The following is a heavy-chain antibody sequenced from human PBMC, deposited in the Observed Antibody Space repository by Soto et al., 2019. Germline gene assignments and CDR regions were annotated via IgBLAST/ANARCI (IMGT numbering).Heavy chain of an antibody. D-gene: IGHD6-6*01. CDR2: IYYSGST. J-gene: IGHJ5*02. V-gene: IGHV4-30-4*01. CDR1: CVSITSGDYY. CDR3: TRSRILARPSDWFDP. Sequence: LSLTCTVSCVSITSGDYYWSWIRQPPGKGLEWIGYIYYSGSTYYNPSLKSRVTISVDTSKNQFSLKLSSVTAADTAVYFCTRSRILARPSDWFDPWGQGTLVTVSS.